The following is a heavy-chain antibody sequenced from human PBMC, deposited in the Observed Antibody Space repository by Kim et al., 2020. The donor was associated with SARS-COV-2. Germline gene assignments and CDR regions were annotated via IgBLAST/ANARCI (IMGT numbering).Heavy chain of an antibody. CDR1: GFTFSGYA. CDR2: ISYDGNDK. J-gene: IGHJ3*02. Sequence: GGSLRLSCAASGFTFSGYAMHWVRQAPGKGLEWVAVISYDGNDKYYADSVKGRFTLSRDNSENTLYLQMNSVRPEDTAVYYCARGEYTSTWYLLNTFDIWGQGTMVTVSS. D-gene: IGHD6-13*01. V-gene: IGHV3-30*04. CDR3: ARGEYTSTWYLLNTFDI.